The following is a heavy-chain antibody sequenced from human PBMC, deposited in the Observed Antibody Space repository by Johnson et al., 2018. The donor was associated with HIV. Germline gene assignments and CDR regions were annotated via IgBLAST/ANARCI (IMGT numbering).Heavy chain of an antibody. J-gene: IGHJ3*01. V-gene: IGHV3-11*04. CDR1: GFIFSDYY. CDR3: GRAGSCAAYDV. D-gene: IGHD1-26*01. CDR2: ISSSGSTI. Sequence: QVQLVESGGGFVKPGGSLRLSCAASGFIFSDYYMSWIRQAPGKGLEWVSYISSSGSTIYYADSVKGRFTISRDNAKNSLCLQMNSLRAEDTAVYYFGRAGSCAAYDVWGQGTLVTVSA.